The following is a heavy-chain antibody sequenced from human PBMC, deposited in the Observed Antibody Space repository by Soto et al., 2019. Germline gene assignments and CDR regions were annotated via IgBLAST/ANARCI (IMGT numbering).Heavy chain of an antibody. Sequence: GGSLRLSCTVSGFLFNTYAMHWVRQAPGKGLEWVAVISYDARNTYYADSVKGRFTISRDNSKNTLYLQMNSLRAEDTAVYYCARGGSIAASHDWCDPCCQGTRVTVSS. CDR2: ISYDARNT. D-gene: IGHD6-6*01. CDR3: ARGGSIAASHDWCDP. J-gene: IGHJ5*02. V-gene: IGHV3-30*04. CDR1: GFLFNTYA.